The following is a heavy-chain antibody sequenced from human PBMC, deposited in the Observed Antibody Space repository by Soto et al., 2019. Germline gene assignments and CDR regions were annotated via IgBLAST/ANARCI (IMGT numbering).Heavy chain of an antibody. V-gene: IGHV4-39*01. D-gene: IGHD6-6*01. Sequence: PSETLSLTCTVSGGSISSSSYYWGWIRQPPEKGLEWIGSIYYSGSTYYNPSLKSRVTISVDTSKNQFSLKLSSVTAADTAVYYCARWVFQQLEGSWFDPWGQGTLVTVSS. CDR3: ARWVFQQLEGSWFDP. CDR2: IYYSGST. J-gene: IGHJ5*02. CDR1: GGSISSSSYY.